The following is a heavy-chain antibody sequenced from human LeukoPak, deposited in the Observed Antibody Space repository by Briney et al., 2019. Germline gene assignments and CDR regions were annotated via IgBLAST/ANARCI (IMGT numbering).Heavy chain of an antibody. CDR1: GFTFSGYS. V-gene: IGHV3-23*01. D-gene: IGHD1-1*01. Sequence: GGSLRLSCAASGFTFSGYSMSWVRQAPGKGLEWVSAISGSGGSTYHADSVKGRFTISRDNSKNTLYLQMNSLRAEDTAVYYCAKMDWNPNWFDPWGQGTLVTVSS. CDR2: ISGSGGST. CDR3: AKMDWNPNWFDP. J-gene: IGHJ5*02.